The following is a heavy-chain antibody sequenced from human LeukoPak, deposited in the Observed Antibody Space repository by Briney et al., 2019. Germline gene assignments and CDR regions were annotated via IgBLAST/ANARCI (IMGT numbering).Heavy chain of an antibody. CDR2: ILGSGGST. D-gene: IGHD3-9*01. J-gene: IGHJ4*02. CDR3: AKWGDYDVVTGYYVPDY. Sequence: GGSLRLSCAVSGVTFSGYAMSWVRQAPGKGLEWVWAILGSGGSTYYSDSVKGRFIVSRVNSRSTLYLQMKSLRAEDTALYYCAKWGDYDVVTGYYVPDYWGQGARVTVSS. CDR1: GVTFSGYA. V-gene: IGHV3-23*01.